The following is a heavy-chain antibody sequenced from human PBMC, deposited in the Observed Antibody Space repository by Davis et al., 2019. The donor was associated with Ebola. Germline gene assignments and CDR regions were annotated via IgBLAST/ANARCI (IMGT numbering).Heavy chain of an antibody. CDR2: IYTSGST. J-gene: IGHJ5*02. Sequence: SETLSLTCTVSGGSISSYYWSWIRQPAGKGLEWIGRIYTSGSTNYNPSLKSRVTISVDRSKNQFSLKLSSVTAADTAVYYCARGRYQLDWFDPWGQGTLVTVSS. CDR3: ARGRYQLDWFDP. CDR1: GGSISSYY. D-gene: IGHD2-2*01. V-gene: IGHV4-4*07.